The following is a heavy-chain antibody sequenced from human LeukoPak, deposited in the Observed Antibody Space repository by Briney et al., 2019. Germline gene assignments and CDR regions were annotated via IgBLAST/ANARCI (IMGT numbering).Heavy chain of an antibody. Sequence: SETLSLTCTVSSGSISSYYWSWIRQPPGKGLEWIRYIYYSGSTNYDPSLKSRVTISVDTSKNQFSLKLSSVTAADTAVYYCARGKTYYDISKDAFDIWGQGTMVTVSS. J-gene: IGHJ3*02. CDR1: SGSISSYY. CDR3: ARGKTYYDISKDAFDI. V-gene: IGHV4-59*01. CDR2: IYYSGST. D-gene: IGHD3-22*01.